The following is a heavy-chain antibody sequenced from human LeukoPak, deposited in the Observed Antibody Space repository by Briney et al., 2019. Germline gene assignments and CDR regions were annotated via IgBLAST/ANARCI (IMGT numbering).Heavy chain of an antibody. Sequence: SETLSPTCTVSGGSISSSSYYWGWIRQPPGKGLEWIGSIYYSGSTYYNPSLKSRVTISVDTSKNQFSLKLSSVTAADTAVYYCASSYYYDSSAPVWFDPWGQGTLVTVSS. CDR1: GGSISSSSYY. V-gene: IGHV4-39*01. D-gene: IGHD3-22*01. CDR2: IYYSGST. CDR3: ASSYYYDSSAPVWFDP. J-gene: IGHJ5*02.